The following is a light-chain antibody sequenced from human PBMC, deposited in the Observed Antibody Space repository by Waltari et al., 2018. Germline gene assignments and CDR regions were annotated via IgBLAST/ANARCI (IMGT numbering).Light chain of an antibody. CDR1: DIDEKG. V-gene: IGLV3-21*03. Sequence: SYVLTQPPSLSVAPGRTATFTCGGADIDEKGVTWYQQRPGQAPVLVLYDNIDRPSGIPDRFSGSNARNTATLTITSVEVGDEADYYCQLWESAGGHPVFGGGTTLTVL. CDR3: QLWESAGGHPV. J-gene: IGLJ2*01. CDR2: DNI.